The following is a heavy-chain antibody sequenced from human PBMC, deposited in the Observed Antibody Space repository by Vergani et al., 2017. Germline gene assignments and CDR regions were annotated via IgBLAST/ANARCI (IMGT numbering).Heavy chain of an antibody. J-gene: IGHJ2*01. V-gene: IGHV4-39*07. CDR1: GGSISSSSYY. D-gene: IGHD5-12*01. CDR2: INHSGST. Sequence: QVQLQESGPGLVKPSETLSLTCTVSGGSISSSSYYWGWIRQPPGKGLEWIGEINHSGSTNYNPSLQSRVTISVDTSKNQFPRKLSSVTAADTAVYYCARVFNPADNHRYSGYDFPSRTPRSYWYFDLWGRGTLVTVSS. CDR3: ARVFNPADNHRYSGYDFPSRTPRSYWYFDL.